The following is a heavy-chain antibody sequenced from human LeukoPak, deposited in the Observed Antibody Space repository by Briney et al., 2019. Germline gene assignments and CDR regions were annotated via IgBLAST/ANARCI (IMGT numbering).Heavy chain of an antibody. V-gene: IGHV3-21*06. CDR3: ATGLVAH. D-gene: IGHD6-6*01. Sequence: MSGGSLRLSCAASQITFSNYTMNWFRQAPGKGLEWVSTISGSSSRIYYTESVKGRFTVSRDNAKNSLHLQMTSLRVDDTATYYRATGLVAHWGQGTLVTVSS. CDR2: ISGSSSRI. CDR1: QITFSNYT. J-gene: IGHJ4*02.